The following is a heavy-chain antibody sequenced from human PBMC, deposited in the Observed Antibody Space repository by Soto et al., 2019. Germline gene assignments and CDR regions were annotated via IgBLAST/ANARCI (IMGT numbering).Heavy chain of an antibody. J-gene: IGHJ5*02. D-gene: IGHD3-10*01. CDR2: INPILGIA. CDR1: GGTFSSYT. CDR3: ASSITMVRGALGFDP. V-gene: IGHV1-69*02. Sequence: QVQLVQSGAEVKKPGSSVKVSCKASGGTFSSYTISWVRQAPGQGLEWMGRINPILGIANYAQKFKGRVTITADKSTRTAYMELRILGSEDTAVYYCASSITMVRGALGFDPWGQGTLVTVSS.